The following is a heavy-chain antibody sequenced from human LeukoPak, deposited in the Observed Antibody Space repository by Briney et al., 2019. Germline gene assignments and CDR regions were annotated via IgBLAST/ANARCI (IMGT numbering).Heavy chain of an antibody. CDR2: ISINSAYI. V-gene: IGHV3-21*01. CDR3: ATGDPGRCNWNDEFDY. CDR1: GFTFSNYS. D-gene: IGHD1-1*01. J-gene: IGHJ4*02. Sequence: PGGSLRLSCAASGFTFSNYSMNWVRQAPGKGLEWVSSISINSAYIYYADSVKGRFIISRANAKNSLYLQMNSLRAEDTAVYYCATGDPGRCNWNDEFDYWGQGTLVTVSS.